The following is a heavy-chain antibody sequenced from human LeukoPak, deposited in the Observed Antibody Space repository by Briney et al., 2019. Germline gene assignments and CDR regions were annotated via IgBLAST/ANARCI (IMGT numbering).Heavy chain of an antibody. CDR1: GYSISSGYF. J-gene: IGHJ3*02. CDR2: IYHGGST. D-gene: IGHD2-2*01. CDR3: APDQGPEGGAFDI. V-gene: IGHV4-38-2*02. Sequence: SETLSLTCTVSGYSISSGYFWGWIRQPPGKGLEWIGSIYHGGSTFYNPSLKSRVTISEDTSKNQFSLRLTSVTAADTAVYYCAPDQGPEGGAFDIWGQGTMVTVSS.